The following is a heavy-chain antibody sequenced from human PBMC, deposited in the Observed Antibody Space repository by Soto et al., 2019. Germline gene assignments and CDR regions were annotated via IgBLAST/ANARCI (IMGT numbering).Heavy chain of an antibody. CDR1: GGSFSGYY. D-gene: IGHD3-16*02. V-gene: IGHV4-34*01. CDR2: INHSGST. CDR3: ARAGYYDYIWGSYRPSYYYYMDV. Sequence: PSETLSLTCAVYGGSFSGYYWSWIRQPPGKGLEWIREINHSGSTNYNPSLKSRVTISVDTSKNQFSLNLSSVTAADSAVYYCARAGYYDYIWGSYRPSYYYYMDVWGKGTTVTVSS. J-gene: IGHJ6*03.